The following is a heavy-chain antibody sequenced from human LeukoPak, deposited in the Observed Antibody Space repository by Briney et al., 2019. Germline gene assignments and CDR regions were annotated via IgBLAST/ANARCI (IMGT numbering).Heavy chain of an antibody. J-gene: IGHJ4*02. V-gene: IGHV3-74*01. CDR1: GFTFSSYW. Sequence: GGSLRLSCAASGFTFSSYWMHWVRQAPGKGLVWVSRINSDGSSTSYADSVKGRFTISRDNAKNTLYLQMNSLRAEDTAVYYCARGVRAGNIDFWGQGTLVTVSS. CDR2: INSDGSST. D-gene: IGHD6-13*01. CDR3: ARGVRAGNIDF.